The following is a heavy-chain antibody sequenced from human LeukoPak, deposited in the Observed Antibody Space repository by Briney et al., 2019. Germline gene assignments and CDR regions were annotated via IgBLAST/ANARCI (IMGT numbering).Heavy chain of an antibody. D-gene: IGHD2-8*02. CDR1: GYSLTSGHY. Sequence: PSETLSLTCTVSGYSLTSGHYWDWIRPPPGKGLEYIGFVYQTGSTYYNPSLRSRVTMSVDTSKNQFSLNLTSVTAADTAVYFCARLVGSFSSKNWFDPWGQGTLVTVSS. V-gene: IGHV4-38-2*02. J-gene: IGHJ5*02. CDR2: VYQTGST. CDR3: ARLVGSFSSKNWFDP.